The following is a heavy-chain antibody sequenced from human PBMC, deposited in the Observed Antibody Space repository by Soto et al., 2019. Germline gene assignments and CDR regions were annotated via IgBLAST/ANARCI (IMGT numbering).Heavy chain of an antibody. Sequence: PSETLSLTCTVSGSSTSSSSYYWGWIRQPPGKGLEWIGSIYYSGSTYYNPSLRSRVTISVDTSQNQFSLKLSSVTAADTAVYYCAREGVSSSWYNYYGMDVWGQGTTVT. CDR2: IYYSGST. J-gene: IGHJ6*02. CDR3: AREGVSSSWYNYYGMDV. D-gene: IGHD6-13*01. V-gene: IGHV4-39*02. CDR1: GSSTSSSSYY.